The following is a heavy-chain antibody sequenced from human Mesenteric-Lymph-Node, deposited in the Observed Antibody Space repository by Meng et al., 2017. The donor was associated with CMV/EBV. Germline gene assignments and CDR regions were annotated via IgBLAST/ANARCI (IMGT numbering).Heavy chain of an antibody. D-gene: IGHD2-15*01. J-gene: IGHJ4*02. CDR2: ISTNGNYK. CDR1: GFTFTSYT. V-gene: IGHV3-21*01. Sequence: GGSLRLSCAASGFTFTSYTINWVRQAPGKGLEWVSSISTNGNYKYYADSVKGRFTISRDNAKNSLYLQMNSLRADDTAVYYCARDPYCSGGSCYSGTFDYWGQGTLVTVSS. CDR3: ARDPYCSGGSCYSGTFDY.